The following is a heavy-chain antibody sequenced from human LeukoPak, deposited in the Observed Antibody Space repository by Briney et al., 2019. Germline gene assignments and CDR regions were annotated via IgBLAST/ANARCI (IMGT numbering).Heavy chain of an antibody. V-gene: IGHV4-59*08. Sequence: SETLSLTCTVSGGSISSYYWSWIRQPPGKGLEWIGYIYYSGSTYYNPSLKSRVTISVDTSKNQFSLKLSSVTAADTAVYYCARVIDSSGYYLYDWGQGTLVTVSS. D-gene: IGHD3-22*01. CDR1: GGSISSYY. CDR3: ARVIDSSGYYLYD. J-gene: IGHJ4*02. CDR2: IYYSGST.